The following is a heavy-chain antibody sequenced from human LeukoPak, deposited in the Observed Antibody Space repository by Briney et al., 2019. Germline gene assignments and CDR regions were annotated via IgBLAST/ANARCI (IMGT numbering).Heavy chain of an antibody. CDR3: AKVSGIAVAGYSFDY. Sequence: PGGSLRLSCAASGFTFSSYAMSWVRQAPGKGLEWVSAISGSGGSTYCADSVKGRFTISRDNSKNTLYLQMNSLRAEDTAVYYCAKVSGIAVAGYSFDYWGQGTLVTVSS. CDR2: ISGSGGST. D-gene: IGHD6-19*01. J-gene: IGHJ4*02. CDR1: GFTFSSYA. V-gene: IGHV3-23*01.